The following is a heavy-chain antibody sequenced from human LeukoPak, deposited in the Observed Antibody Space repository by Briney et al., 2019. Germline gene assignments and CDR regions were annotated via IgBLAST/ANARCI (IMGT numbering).Heavy chain of an antibody. CDR3: ARDPRTSTFDI. CDR2: ISSRSSYI. V-gene: IGHV3-21*01. J-gene: IGHJ3*02. Sequence: GGSLRLSCAASGFTFSSYSMNWVRQAPGKGVEWVSSISSRSSYIYYVDSVKGRFTISRDNAKNSLYLQMNSLRAEDTGVYYCARDPRTSTFDIWGQGTMVTVSS. CDR1: GFTFSSYS. D-gene: IGHD2-2*01.